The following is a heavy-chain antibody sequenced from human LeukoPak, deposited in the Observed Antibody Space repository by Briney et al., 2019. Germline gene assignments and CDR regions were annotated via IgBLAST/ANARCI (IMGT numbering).Heavy chain of an antibody. J-gene: IGHJ3*02. Sequence: PGGSLRPSCAASGFTFSSYAMSWVRQAPGKGLEWVSAISGSGGSAYYADSVKGRFTISRDNSKNTLYLQMNSLRAEDTAVYYCAKDLDTAMVSDAFDIWGQGTMVTVSS. D-gene: IGHD5-18*01. CDR1: GFTFSSYA. V-gene: IGHV3-23*01. CDR3: AKDLDTAMVSDAFDI. CDR2: ISGSGGSA.